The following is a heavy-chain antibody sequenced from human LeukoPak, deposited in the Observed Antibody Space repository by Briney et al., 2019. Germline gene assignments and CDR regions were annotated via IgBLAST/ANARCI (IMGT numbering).Heavy chain of an antibody. V-gene: IGHV1-18*01. Sequence: VASVKVSCKASGGTFSSYAISWVRQAPGQGLEWMGWISAYNGNTNYAQKLQGRVTMTTDTSTSTAYMELRSLRSDDTAVYYCARDRVARYYDSSGGGSHWGQGTLVTVSS. J-gene: IGHJ4*02. CDR3: ARDRVARYYDSSGGGSH. CDR2: ISAYNGNT. D-gene: IGHD3-22*01. CDR1: GGTFSSYA.